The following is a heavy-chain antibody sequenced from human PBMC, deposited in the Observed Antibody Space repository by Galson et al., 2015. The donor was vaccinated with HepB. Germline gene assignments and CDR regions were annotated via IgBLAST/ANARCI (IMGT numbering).Heavy chain of an antibody. CDR1: GYTFSSSG. J-gene: IGHJ4*02. V-gene: IGHV1-18*01. CDR3: ARDPRIAVGGQLYYFDH. D-gene: IGHD6-13*01. Sequence: SVKVSCKASGYTFSSSGFSWVRQAPGQGLEWMGWISGYNGNTDFAQKFQGRMTMTTDTSTNTVYMELRSLRYDDTAVYYCARDPRIAVGGQLYYFDHWGQGTLVTVSS. CDR2: ISGYNGNT.